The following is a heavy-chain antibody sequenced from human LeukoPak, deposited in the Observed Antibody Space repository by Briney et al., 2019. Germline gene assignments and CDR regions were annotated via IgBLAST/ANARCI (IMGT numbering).Heavy chain of an antibody. V-gene: IGHV4-61*02. CDR3: ARDILHYAWFDP. CDR2: SYTSGST. Sequence: SETLSLTCTGSGGSISSGSYYWSWIRQPAGKVLGWIGRSYTSGSTNYNPSLKSRVTISVDASKTQFSLRLSSVTAADTAVYYCARDILHYAWFDPWGQGTLVTVSS. CDR1: GGSISSGSYY. D-gene: IGHD2-15*01. J-gene: IGHJ5*02.